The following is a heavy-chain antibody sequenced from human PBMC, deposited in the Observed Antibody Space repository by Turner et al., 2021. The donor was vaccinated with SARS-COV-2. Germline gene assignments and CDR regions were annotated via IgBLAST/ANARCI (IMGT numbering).Heavy chain of an antibody. CDR1: GGSVSSSSYY. CDR3: ARGPDCSSTSCYSGVEYYFDY. V-gene: IGHV4-61*01. J-gene: IGHJ4*02. D-gene: IGHD2-2*02. CDR2: IYYSRST. Sequence: QMQLQESGPRLVKPSETLSLTSTVPGGSVSSSSYYCSWLRQPPGKGLEWSGYIYYSRSTNCNPSLKSRVTRSPDTSKNQFTLKLSSVTAADTAVYYCARGPDCSSTSCYSGVEYYFDYWGQGTLVTVSS.